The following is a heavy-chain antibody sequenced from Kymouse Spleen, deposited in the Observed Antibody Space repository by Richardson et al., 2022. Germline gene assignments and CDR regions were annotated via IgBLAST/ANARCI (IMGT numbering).Heavy chain of an antibody. CDR1: GFTFSNAW. CDR2: IKSKTDGGTT. CDR3: TTVTVTTSHYYYYYGMDV. Sequence: EVQLVESGGGLVKPGGSLRLSCAASGFTFSNAWMSWVRQAPGKGLEWVGRIKSKTDGGTTDYAAPVKGRFTISRDDSKNTLYLQMNSLKTEDTAVYYCTTVTVTTSHYYYYYGMDVWGQGTTVTVSS. V-gene: IGHV3-15*01. D-gene: IGHD4-17*01. J-gene: IGHJ6*02.